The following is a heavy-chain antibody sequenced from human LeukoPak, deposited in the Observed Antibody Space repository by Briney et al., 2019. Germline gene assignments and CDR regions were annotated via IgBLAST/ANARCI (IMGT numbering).Heavy chain of an antibody. Sequence: SETLSLTCAVYGGSFSGYYWSWIRQPPGKGLEWIGEINHSGSTNYNPSLKSRVTISVDTSKNQFSLKLSSVTAADTAVYYCARGIAAAGIFDYWGQGTLVTVSS. CDR3: ARGIAAAGIFDY. CDR1: GGSFSGYY. V-gene: IGHV4-34*01. J-gene: IGHJ4*02. CDR2: INHSGST. D-gene: IGHD6-13*01.